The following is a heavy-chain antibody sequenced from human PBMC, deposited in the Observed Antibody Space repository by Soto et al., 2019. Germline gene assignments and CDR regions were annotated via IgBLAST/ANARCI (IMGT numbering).Heavy chain of an antibody. CDR2: ISYDGSNK. J-gene: IGHJ4*02. V-gene: IGHV3-30*18. Sequence: QVQLVESGGGVVQPGRSLRLSCAASGFTFSSYGMHWVRQAPGKGLEWVAVISYDGSNKYYADSVKGRFTISRDNSKNTLYLQMNSLRAEDTAVYYCAKDSSGSYFYWGQGTLVTVSS. CDR1: GFTFSSYG. CDR3: AKDSSGSYFY. D-gene: IGHD1-26*01.